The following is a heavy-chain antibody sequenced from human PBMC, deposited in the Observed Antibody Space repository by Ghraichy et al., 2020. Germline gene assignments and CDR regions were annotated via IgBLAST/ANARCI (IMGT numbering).Heavy chain of an antibody. J-gene: IGHJ4*02. V-gene: IGHV1-69*13. D-gene: IGHD3-22*01. CDR2: IIPIFGTA. Sequence: SVKVSCKASGGTFSSYAISWVRQAPGQGLEWMGGIIPIFGTANYAQKFQGRVTITADESTSTAYMELSSLRSEDTAVYYCARDARYYYDSSGYYYYWGQGTLVTVSA. CDR1: GGTFSSYA. CDR3: ARDARYYYDSSGYYYY.